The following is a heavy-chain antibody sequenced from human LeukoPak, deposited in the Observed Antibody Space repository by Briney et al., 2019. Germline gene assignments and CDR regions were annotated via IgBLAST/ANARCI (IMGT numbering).Heavy chain of an antibody. J-gene: IGHJ4*02. CDR2: IRYEGDKK. D-gene: IGHD6-13*01. V-gene: IGHV3-30*02. CDR3: AKKGSSWDFDY. CDR1: EFTFDNYA. Sequence: GGSLRLSCAASEFTFDNYAMSWVRHAPGRGLEWVTLIRYEGDKKDYADAVKGRFTISRDNSKNTLYLQMNSRRAEDTAVYYCAKKGSSWDFDYWGQGTLVTVSS.